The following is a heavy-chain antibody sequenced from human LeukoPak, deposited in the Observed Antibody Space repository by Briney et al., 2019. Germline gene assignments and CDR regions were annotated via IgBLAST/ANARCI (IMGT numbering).Heavy chain of an antibody. CDR3: ARIPGYSYGYLYYYYMYV. V-gene: IGHV5-51*01. CDR1: GYSFTSYW. Sequence: GESLKISCKGSGYSFTSYWIGWVRQMPGKGLEWMGIIYPGDSDTRYSPSFQGQVTISADKSISTAYLQWRSLKASDTAMYYCARIPGYSYGYLYYYYMYVWGKGTTVSVSS. J-gene: IGHJ6*03. D-gene: IGHD5-18*01. CDR2: IYPGDSDT.